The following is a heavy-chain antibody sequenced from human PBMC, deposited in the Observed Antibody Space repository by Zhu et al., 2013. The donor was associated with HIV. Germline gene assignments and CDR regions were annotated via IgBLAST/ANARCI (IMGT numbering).Heavy chain of an antibody. V-gene: IGHV1-69*06. J-gene: IGHJ3*01. CDR3: CREGGPTIVVAVGTFDL. D-gene: IGHD2-15*01. Sequence: QVQLVQSGAEVERPGSSVKVSCQASGDKLTYKAVSWIRQAPGQGFEWMGSIIPVFGTTKYGQNFKDRVTISTDKSKTTVYMELTSLTPDDTAVFYLCREGGPTIVVAVGTFDLWGQGTKITVS. CDR2: IIPVFGTT. CDR1: GDKLTYKA.